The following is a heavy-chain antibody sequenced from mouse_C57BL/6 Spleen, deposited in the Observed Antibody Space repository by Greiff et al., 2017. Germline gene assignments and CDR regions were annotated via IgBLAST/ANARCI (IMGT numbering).Heavy chain of an antibody. V-gene: IGHV1-7*01. CDR2: INPSSGYT. D-gene: IGHD2-4*01. Sequence: QVHVKQSGAELAKPGASVKLSCKASGYTFTSYWMHWVKQRPGQGLEWIGYINPSSGYTKYNQKFKDKATLTADKSSSTAYMQLSSLTYEDSAVYYCARGLYDYDVNYAMDYWGQGTSVTVSS. CDR1: GYTFTSYW. CDR3: ARGLYDYDVNYAMDY. J-gene: IGHJ4*01.